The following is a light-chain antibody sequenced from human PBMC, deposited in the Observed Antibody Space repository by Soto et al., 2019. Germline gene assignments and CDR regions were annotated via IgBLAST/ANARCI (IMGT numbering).Light chain of an antibody. CDR2: GAS. CDR3: QQFTT. CDR1: QSVSSSY. Sequence: EIVLTQSPGTLSLSPGERATLSCRASQSVSSSYLAWYQQKPGQAPRLLIYGASSRATGIPARFSGSGSGTDFTLTISRLEPDDFAVYYCQQFTTFGQGTKVEIK. V-gene: IGKV3-20*01. J-gene: IGKJ1*01.